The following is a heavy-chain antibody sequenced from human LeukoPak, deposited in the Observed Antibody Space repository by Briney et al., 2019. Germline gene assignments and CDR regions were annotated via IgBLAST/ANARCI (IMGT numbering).Heavy chain of an antibody. CDR1: GGSFSNYI. D-gene: IGHD1-26*01. V-gene: IGHV4-34*01. CDR2: ILQGGVT. J-gene: IGHJ4*02. Sequence: SETLSLTCGVSGGSFSNYIWSWVRQPPGQGLEWIGEILQGGVTNYNSSLKSRVTMSMDTSKNQSHLDLTSVTAADAGQYFCARGGRGTYMRHWGQGILVTVSS. CDR3: ARGGRGTYMRH.